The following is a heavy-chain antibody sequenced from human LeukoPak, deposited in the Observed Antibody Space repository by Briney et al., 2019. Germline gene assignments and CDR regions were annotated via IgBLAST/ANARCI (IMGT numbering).Heavy chain of an antibody. Sequence: PGGSLRLSCAASGFTFDDYAMHWVRQAPGKGLEWVSLISWDGGSTYYADSVKGRFTISRDNSKNSLYLQMNSLRAEDTALYYCAKDFAIRNYYGSGSYLDYWGQGTLVTVSS. V-gene: IGHV3-43D*03. D-gene: IGHD3-10*01. CDR1: GFTFDDYA. CDR3: AKDFAIRNYYGSGSYLDY. J-gene: IGHJ4*02. CDR2: ISWDGGST.